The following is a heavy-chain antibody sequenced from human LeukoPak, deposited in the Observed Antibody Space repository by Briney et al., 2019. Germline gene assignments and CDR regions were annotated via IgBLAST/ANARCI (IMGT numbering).Heavy chain of an antibody. CDR2: IYGGGDST. CDR3: AKDRTVVPLAYWYFDL. D-gene: IGHD2-2*01. CDR1: GFTFSSHA. J-gene: IGHJ2*01. V-gene: IGHV3-23*01. Sequence: PGGSLRLSCAASGFTFSSHAMTWFRQGPGKGLEWVSSIYGGGDSTFCADSVKGRFTISRDNSKYTLDLQMNSLRVEDSGMYYCAKDRTVVPLAYWYFDLWGRGTLVTVSS.